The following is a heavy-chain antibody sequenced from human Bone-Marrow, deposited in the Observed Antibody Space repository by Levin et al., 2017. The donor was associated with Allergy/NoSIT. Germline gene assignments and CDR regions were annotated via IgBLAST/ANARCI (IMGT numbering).Heavy chain of an antibody. J-gene: IGHJ6*02. Sequence: PGGSLRLSCAASGFTFSDSAMHWVRQASGKGLEWVGRIRGKANNYATTYAASVIGRFTVSRDDSKNMAYLQMNSLNTEDTAVYYCTRPRYCSGGSCYSAHGMGVWGQGTTVTVSS. CDR3: TRPRYCSGGSCYSAHGMGV. CDR1: GFTFSDSA. V-gene: IGHV3-73*01. D-gene: IGHD2-15*01. CDR2: IRGKANNYAT.